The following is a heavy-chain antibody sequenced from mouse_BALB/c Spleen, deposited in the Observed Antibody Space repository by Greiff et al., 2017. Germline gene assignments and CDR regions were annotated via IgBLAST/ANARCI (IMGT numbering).Heavy chain of an antibody. CDR2: IYPGDGDT. V-gene: IGHV1-87*01. CDR1: GYTFTSYW. Sequence: VQLHQSGAELARPGASVKLSCKASGYTFTSYWMQWVKQRPGQGLEWIGAIYPGDGDTRYTQKFKGKATLTADKSSSTAYMQLSSLASEDSAVYYCARGFITTVVDAMDYWGQGTSVTVSS. J-gene: IGHJ4*01. CDR3: ARGFITTVVDAMDY. D-gene: IGHD1-1*01.